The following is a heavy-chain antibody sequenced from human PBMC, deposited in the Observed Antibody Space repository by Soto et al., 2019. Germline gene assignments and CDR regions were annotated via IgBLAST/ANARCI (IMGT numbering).Heavy chain of an antibody. CDR2: IVVGSGNT. V-gene: IGHV1-58*01. D-gene: IGHD2-21*02. CDR3: AGGGVTHFDY. Sequence: SVKVSCKTSGFTFGSSAVQWVRQAPGQHLEWIGWIVVGSGNTNYAQKFHERVTITRDMSTRTAYMELSSLRSENTAVYYCAGGGVTHFDYWGQGTLVTVSS. J-gene: IGHJ4*02. CDR1: GFTFGSSA.